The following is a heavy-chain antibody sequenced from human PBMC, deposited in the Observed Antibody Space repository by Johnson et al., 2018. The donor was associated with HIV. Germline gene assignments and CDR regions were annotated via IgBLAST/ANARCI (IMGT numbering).Heavy chain of an antibody. CDR3: ARRALHYDVLTDYPVAANAFDV. V-gene: IGHV3-33*01. CDR2: IWYDGSNK. Sequence: QVQLVESGGGVVQPGRSLRLSCAASGFTFSSYGMHWVRQAPGKGLEWVAVIWYDGSNKYYADSVKGRFTISRDNSKNTLYLQMNSLTAADTAVYYCARRALHYDVLTDYPVAANAFDVWGQGTMVTVSS. CDR1: GFTFSSYG. D-gene: IGHD3-9*01. J-gene: IGHJ3*01.